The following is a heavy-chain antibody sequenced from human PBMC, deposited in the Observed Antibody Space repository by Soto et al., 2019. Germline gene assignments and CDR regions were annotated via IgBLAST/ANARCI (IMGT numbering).Heavy chain of an antibody. CDR1: GLTFSRYA. D-gene: IGHD4-17*01. CDR2: INPSGDIT. J-gene: IGHJ4*02. CDR3: AKSLRPSALTTYYSDY. Sequence: GGSLRLSCAASGLTFSRYAMSWVRQAPGKGLEWVSIINPSGDITYYGDYVKGRFTISRDNSKNTLSLQMNSLRAEDTAVYYCAKSLRPSALTTYYSDYRGQGTLVTVSS. V-gene: IGHV3-23*01.